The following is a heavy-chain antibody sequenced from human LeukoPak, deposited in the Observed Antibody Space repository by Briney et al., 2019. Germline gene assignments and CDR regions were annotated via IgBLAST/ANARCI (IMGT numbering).Heavy chain of an antibody. CDR2: IRHDGSDK. Sequence: GGSLRLSCAASGFTFSSFGIHWVRQAPGKGLEWVAFIRHDGSDKYYADSVKGRFNISRDNSKNTLYLHMNSLRVEDTAVYYCAKGPLPRITGTAPFDYWGQGTLVTVSS. CDR3: AKGPLPRITGTAPFDY. D-gene: IGHD1-7*01. CDR1: GFTFSSFG. V-gene: IGHV3-30*02. J-gene: IGHJ4*02.